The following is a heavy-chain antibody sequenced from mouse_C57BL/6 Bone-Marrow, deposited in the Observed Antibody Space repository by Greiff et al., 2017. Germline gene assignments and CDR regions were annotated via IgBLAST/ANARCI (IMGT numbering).Heavy chain of an antibody. CDR2: INPGSGGT. D-gene: IGHD3-3*01. V-gene: IGHV1-54*01. CDR1: GYAFTNYL. Sequence: VQLQQSGAELVRPGTSVKVSCKASGYAFTNYLIEWVKQRPGQGLEWIGVINPGSGGTNYNEKFKGKATLTADKSSSTAYMQLSSLTSEDSAVYFCARPGLWVSVDYWGQGTTLTVSS. J-gene: IGHJ2*01. CDR3: ARPGLWVSVDY.